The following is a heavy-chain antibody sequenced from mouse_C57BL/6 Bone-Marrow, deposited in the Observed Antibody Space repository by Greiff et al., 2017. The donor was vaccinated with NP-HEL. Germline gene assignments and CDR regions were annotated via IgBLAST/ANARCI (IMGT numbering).Heavy chain of an antibody. D-gene: IGHD4-1*01. V-gene: IGHV1-36*01. CDR2: VYPYNGGT. CDR3: AREVHWAYYAMDY. J-gene: IGHJ4*01. CDR1: GFTFTDYY. Sequence: EVQGVESGPVLVKPGPSVKISCKASGFTFTDYYMHWVKQSHGKSLEWIGLVYPYNGGTSYNQKFKGKATLTVDTSSSTAYMELNSLTSEDSAVYYCAREVHWAYYAMDYWGQGTSVTVSS.